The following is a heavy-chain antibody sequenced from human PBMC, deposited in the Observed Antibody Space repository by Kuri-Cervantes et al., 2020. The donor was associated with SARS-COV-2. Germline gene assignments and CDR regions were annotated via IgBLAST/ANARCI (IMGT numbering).Heavy chain of an antibody. CDR3: AKPRITMIVVVIKRKPGFDY. J-gene: IGHJ4*02. D-gene: IGHD3-22*01. Sequence: GESLKISCAASGFTFSSYSMNWVRQAPGKGLEWVSSISSSSSYIYYADPVKGRFTISKDNAKNSLYLQMNSLRAEDTAVYYCAKPRITMIVVVIKRKPGFDYWGQGTLVTVSS. CDR2: ISSSSSYI. CDR1: GFTFSSYS. V-gene: IGHV3-21*04.